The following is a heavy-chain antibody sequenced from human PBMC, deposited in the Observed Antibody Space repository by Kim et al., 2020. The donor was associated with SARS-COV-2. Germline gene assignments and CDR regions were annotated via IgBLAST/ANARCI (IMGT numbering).Heavy chain of an antibody. V-gene: IGHV3-30*18. Sequence: GGSLRLSCAASGFTFSSYGMHWVRQAPGKGLEWVAVISYDGSNKYYADSVKGRFTISRDNSKNTLYLQMNSLRAEDTAVYYCAKEGPRIVVVTASWFDPWGQGTLVTVSS. CDR3: AKEGPRIVVVTASWFDP. CDR1: GFTFSSYG. D-gene: IGHD2-21*02. J-gene: IGHJ5*02. CDR2: ISYDGSNK.